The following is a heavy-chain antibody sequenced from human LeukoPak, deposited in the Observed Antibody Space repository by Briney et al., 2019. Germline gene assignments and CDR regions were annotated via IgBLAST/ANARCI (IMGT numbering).Heavy chain of an antibody. CDR1: GFTFSSYT. CDR2: ISYDGSNK. J-gene: IGHJ6*03. V-gene: IGHV3-30-3*01. CDR3: ARAKERKYSSSWYGYYYMDV. D-gene: IGHD6-13*01. Sequence: GGSLRLSCAASGFTFSSYTLHWVRQAPGKGLEWVAVISYDGSNKYYADSVEGRFTISRDNSKNTLYLQMNSLRAEDTAVYYCARAKERKYSSSWYGYYYMDVWGKGTTVTVSS.